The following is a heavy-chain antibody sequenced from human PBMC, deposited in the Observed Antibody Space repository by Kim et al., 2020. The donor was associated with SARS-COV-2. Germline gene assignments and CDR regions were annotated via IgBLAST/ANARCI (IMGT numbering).Heavy chain of an antibody. Sequence: IYYADSVKGRFTISRDNAKTSLYLQMNSLRAEDTAVYYCARDAAGWIFDYWGQGTLVTVSS. D-gene: IGHD5-12*01. J-gene: IGHJ4*02. CDR2: I. CDR3: ARDAAGWIFDY. V-gene: IGHV3-21*01.